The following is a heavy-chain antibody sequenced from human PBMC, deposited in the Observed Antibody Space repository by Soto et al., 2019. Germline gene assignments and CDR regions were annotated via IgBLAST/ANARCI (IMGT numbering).Heavy chain of an antibody. J-gene: IGHJ6*02. V-gene: IGHV3-13*01. D-gene: IGHD5-12*01. CDR2: IGTAGDT. Sequence: PGGSLRLSCAASGFAFSSYDMHWVRQATGKGLEWVSAIGTAGDTYYPGSVKGRFTISRDNSKNTLYLQMNSLRAEDTAVYYCARVGGYDYYYYYGMDVWGQGATVTVSS. CDR1: GFAFSSYD. CDR3: ARVGGYDYYYYYGMDV.